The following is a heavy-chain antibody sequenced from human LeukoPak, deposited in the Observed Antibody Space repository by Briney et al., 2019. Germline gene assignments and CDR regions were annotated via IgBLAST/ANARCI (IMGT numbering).Heavy chain of an antibody. Sequence: GESLKISCKGSGYSFTGYWIGWVRQMPGKGLEWMGIIYPGDSDTRYSPSFQGQVTISADKSISTAYLQWSSLKASDTAMYYCARVSDDSSGYYYSTDAFDIWGQGTMVTVSS. J-gene: IGHJ3*02. CDR1: GYSFTGYW. V-gene: IGHV5-51*01. D-gene: IGHD3-22*01. CDR3: ARVSDDSSGYYYSTDAFDI. CDR2: IYPGDSDT.